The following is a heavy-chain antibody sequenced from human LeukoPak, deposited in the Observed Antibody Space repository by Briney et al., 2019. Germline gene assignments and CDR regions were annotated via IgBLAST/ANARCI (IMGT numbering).Heavy chain of an antibody. Sequence: GSLRLSCAASGFPFSASAMTWVRQAPGKGLEWVSHILSTGTTYYADSVRGRFTISRDNSKNTLYLLMTSLRADDTAVYYCATVKYDYGDPVGWFDPWGQGTLVTVSS. CDR2: ILSTGTT. V-gene: IGHV3-23*01. CDR1: GFPFSASA. J-gene: IGHJ5*02. CDR3: ATVKYDYGDPVGWFDP. D-gene: IGHD4-17*01.